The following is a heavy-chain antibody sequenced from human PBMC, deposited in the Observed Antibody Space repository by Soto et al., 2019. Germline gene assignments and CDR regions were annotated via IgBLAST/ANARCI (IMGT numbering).Heavy chain of an antibody. J-gene: IGHJ4*02. D-gene: IGHD1-26*01. CDR3: ARDGGRHSGGIDY. CDR2: IIPIFGTA. V-gene: IGHV1-69*01. CDR1: GGTFSSYS. Sequence: QVQLVQSGAEVKKPGSSVKVSCKASGGTFSSYSINWVRQAPGQGLEWMGEIIPIFGTANYEQKFQGGVTITADDSTSTAYMELSSLRSEDTAVYYCARDGGRHSGGIDYWGQGTLVTVSS.